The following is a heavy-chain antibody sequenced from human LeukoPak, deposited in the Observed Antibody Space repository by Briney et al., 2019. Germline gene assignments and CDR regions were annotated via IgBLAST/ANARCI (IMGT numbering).Heavy chain of an antibody. CDR1: GYTFTGYY. CDR3: ARGTITLGRGWFEYYFGY. Sequence: ASVKVSCKASGYTFTGYYMHWVRQAPGQGLEWMGWINPNSGGTKYAQKFQGWVTMTRDTSISTAYMELNRLRSDDTAVYYCARGTITLGRGWFEYYFGYWGQGTLVTVSS. J-gene: IGHJ4*02. V-gene: IGHV1-2*04. D-gene: IGHD6-19*01. CDR2: INPNSGGT.